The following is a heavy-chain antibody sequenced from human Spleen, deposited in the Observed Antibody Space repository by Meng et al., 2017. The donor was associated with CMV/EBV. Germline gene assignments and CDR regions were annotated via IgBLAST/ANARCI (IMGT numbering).Heavy chain of an antibody. Sequence: VWGSVGGLVQPGGSLRLYYAASGFTDSSNYMSWVRQAPGKGLEWVSVIYSGGSTYYADSVKGRYTISRENSKNTLYLQMNSLRTEDTAVYYCARVVGATADWFDPWGQGTLVTVSS. CDR3: ARVVGATADWFDP. CDR1: GFTDSSNY. J-gene: IGHJ5*02. V-gene: IGHV3-66*01. CDR2: IYSGGST. D-gene: IGHD1-26*01.